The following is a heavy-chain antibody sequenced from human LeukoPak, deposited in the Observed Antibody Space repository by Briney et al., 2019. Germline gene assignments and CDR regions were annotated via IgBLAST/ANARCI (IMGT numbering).Heavy chain of an antibody. J-gene: IGHJ4*02. D-gene: IGHD6-6*01. Sequence: PSETLSLTCAVYGGSFSGYYWSWIRQPPGKGLEWIGEINHSGSTNYNPSLKSRVTISVDTSKNQFSLKLSSVTAADTAVYYCATFFDSSSSRDYWGQGTLVTVSS. CDR2: INHSGST. V-gene: IGHV4-34*01. CDR3: ATFFDSSSSRDY. CDR1: GGSFSGYY.